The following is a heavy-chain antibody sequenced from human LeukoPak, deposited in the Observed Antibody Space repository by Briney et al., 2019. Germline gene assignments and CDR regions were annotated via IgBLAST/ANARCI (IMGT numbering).Heavy chain of an antibody. J-gene: IGHJ4*02. V-gene: IGHV1-18*01. CDR3: ARTAAAAGTVYYFDF. D-gene: IGHD6-13*01. CDR1: GYIFTSYG. CDR2: ISANNANT. Sequence: ASVKVSCKASGYIFTSYGISWVRQAPGQGLEWMGWISANNANTHYAQKLQDRVTMTTDTSTSTAYMALRSLRSDDTAVYYCARTAAAAGTVYYFDFRGQGTLVTVSS.